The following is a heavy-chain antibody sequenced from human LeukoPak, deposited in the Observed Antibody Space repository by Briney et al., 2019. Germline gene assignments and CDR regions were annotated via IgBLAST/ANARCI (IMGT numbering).Heavy chain of an antibody. CDR3: ARGVGEFNYGYNAFDI. CDR2: ISGSGGST. V-gene: IGHV3-23*01. Sequence: QPGGSLRLSCTASGFTFSSYWMTWVRQAPGKGLEWVSGISGSGGSTYYADSVKGRFTISRDNSKKTLSLQMNSLRAEDTAVYYCARGVGEFNYGYNAFDIWGQGTMVTVSS. J-gene: IGHJ3*02. CDR1: GFTFSSYW. D-gene: IGHD5-18*01.